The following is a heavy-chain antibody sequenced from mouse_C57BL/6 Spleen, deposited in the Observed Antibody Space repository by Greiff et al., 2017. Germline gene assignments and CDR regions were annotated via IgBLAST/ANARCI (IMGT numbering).Heavy chain of an antibody. CDR3: ARLDYGSSYLAY. CDR1: GYTFTSYW. J-gene: IGHJ3*01. D-gene: IGHD1-1*01. Sequence: QVQLQQPGAELVKPGASVKMSCKASGYTFTSYWITWVKQRPGQGLEWIGDIYPGSGSTNYNEKFKSKATLTVDTSSSTAYMQLSSLTSEDSAVYYCARLDYGSSYLAYWGQGTLVTASA. CDR2: IYPGSGST. V-gene: IGHV1-55*01.